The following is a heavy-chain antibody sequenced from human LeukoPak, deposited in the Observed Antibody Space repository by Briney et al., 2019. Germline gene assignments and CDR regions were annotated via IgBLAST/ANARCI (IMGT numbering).Heavy chain of an antibody. CDR1: GFTFSSYG. V-gene: IGHV3-30*18. Sequence: GRSLRLSCAASGFTFSSYGMHWVRQAPGKGLEWVAVISYDGSNKYYADSVKGRFTISRDNSKNTLYLQMNSLRAEDTAVYYCAKDATGPAGSWDQGTLVTVSS. CDR2: ISYDGSNK. J-gene: IGHJ5*02. D-gene: IGHD1-14*01. CDR3: AKDATGPAGS.